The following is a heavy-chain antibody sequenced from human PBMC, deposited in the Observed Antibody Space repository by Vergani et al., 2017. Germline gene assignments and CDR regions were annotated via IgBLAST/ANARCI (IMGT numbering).Heavy chain of an antibody. CDR1: GFTFSSYG. CDR3: EKRGLQAILFDP. J-gene: IGHJ5*02. CDR2: IRYEGSNK. V-gene: IGHV3-30*02. Sequence: QVQRVESGGGVVQPGGSLRLSCAASGFTFSSYGMHWVRQAPGKGLEWVAFIRYEGSNKYYADSVKGRFTISRDNSKNTLYLQMNSLRAEDTAVYYCEKRGLQAILFDPWGQGTLVTVSS. D-gene: IGHD2-2*02.